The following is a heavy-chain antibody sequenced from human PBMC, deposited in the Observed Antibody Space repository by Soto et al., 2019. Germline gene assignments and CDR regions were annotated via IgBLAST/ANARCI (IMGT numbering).Heavy chain of an antibody. D-gene: IGHD4-17*01. CDR3: ANHGNFAAFDY. Sequence: ASVKVSCKISGHTLSELSMNWVRQAPGKGLEWLGGFDPEDGETSYARKFQGRVTMTEDTSANTAYMDLSSLTSDDTAVYYCANHGNFAAFDYWGQGTLVTVSS. CDR2: FDPEDGET. V-gene: IGHV1-24*01. J-gene: IGHJ4*02. CDR1: GHTLSELS.